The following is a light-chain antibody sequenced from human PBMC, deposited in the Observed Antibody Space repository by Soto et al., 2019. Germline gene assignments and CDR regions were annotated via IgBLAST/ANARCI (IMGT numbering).Light chain of an antibody. CDR3: SSYTPTTWV. CDR2: EVY. J-gene: IGLJ3*02. CDR1: TRDIGDNKY. V-gene: IGLV2-14*01. Sequence: QSALTQPASVSGSPGQSITISCTGTTRDIGDNKYVSWYQQHPGKAPQLIIYEVYNRPSGVSNRFSVSKSGNTASLTISGLQAEDEADYYCSSYTPTTWVLGGGTK.